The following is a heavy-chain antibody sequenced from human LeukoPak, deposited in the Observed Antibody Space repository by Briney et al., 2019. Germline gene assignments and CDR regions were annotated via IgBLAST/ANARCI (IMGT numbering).Heavy chain of an antibody. D-gene: IGHD3-9*01. CDR2: INPNSGGT. CDR3: ARDHDDILTGYYTAPTGY. J-gene: IGHJ4*02. V-gene: IGHV1-2*02. Sequence: GASVKVSCKASGYTFTGYYMHWVRQAPGQGLEGMGWINPNSGGTNYAQKFQGRVTMTRDTSISTAYMELSRLRSDDTAVYYCARDHDDILTGYYTAPTGYWGQGTLVTVSS. CDR1: GYTFTGYY.